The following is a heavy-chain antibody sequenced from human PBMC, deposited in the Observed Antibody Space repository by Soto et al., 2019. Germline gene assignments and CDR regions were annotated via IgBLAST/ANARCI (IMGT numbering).Heavy chain of an antibody. J-gene: IGHJ4*02. V-gene: IGHV3-33*01. Sequence: QVQLLESGGGVVQPGRSLRLSCAASGFTFSSYGMHWVRQAPGKGLEWVAVIWYDGSNKYYADSVKGRFTISRDNSKNTLYVQMNSLRAEDTAVYYCAREGKQWLALDYWGQGTLVTVSS. CDR1: GFTFSSYG. CDR3: AREGKQWLALDY. D-gene: IGHD6-19*01. CDR2: IWYDGSNK.